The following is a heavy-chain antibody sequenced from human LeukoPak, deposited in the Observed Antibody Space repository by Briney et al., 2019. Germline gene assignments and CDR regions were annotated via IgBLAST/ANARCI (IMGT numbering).Heavy chain of an antibody. D-gene: IGHD5-12*01. CDR2: INWNGGNT. Sequence: PGGSLRLSCAASGFTFDDYGMSWVRQAPGKGLEWVSGINWNGGNTGYADSVKGRFTISRDNAKNSLYLQMNSLRAEDTALYYCARAYSGYENYYYYYYYMDVWGKGTTVTVSS. V-gene: IGHV3-20*04. CDR1: GFTFDDYG. CDR3: ARAYSGYENYYYYYYYMDV. J-gene: IGHJ6*03.